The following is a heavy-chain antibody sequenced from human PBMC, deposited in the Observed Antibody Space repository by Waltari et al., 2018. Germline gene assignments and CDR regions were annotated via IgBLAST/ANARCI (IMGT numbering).Heavy chain of an antibody. D-gene: IGHD2-2*02. J-gene: IGHJ4*02. CDR2: ISSSSST. V-gene: IGHV3-48*04. CDR1: GFTFSGYS. Sequence: EVQLVESGGGLVQPGGSLRLSCAASGFTFSGYSMNWVRQTPGKGLDWLSYISSSSSTYYADSVKGRFTISRDNAKSSLYLQMNGLRAEDTAVYYCARVSCTTTTCYNPSDYWGQGTLVTVSS. CDR3: ARVSCTTTTCYNPSDY.